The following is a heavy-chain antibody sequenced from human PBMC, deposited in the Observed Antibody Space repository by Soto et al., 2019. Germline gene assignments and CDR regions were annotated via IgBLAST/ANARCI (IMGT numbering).Heavy chain of an antibody. CDR3: ARISQSDFWSGYYYFFDY. CDR2: ITAFNGNT. Sequence: QVHLVQSGAEVEKPGASVKVSCKASGYTFPAIVISWLRQPPGQGLRWLGGITAFNGNTKYAQQFQGRVTMTTDTSTSTAYMELRSLESDDTAVYYCARISQSDFWSGYYYFFDYWGQGTLVTVSS. V-gene: IGHV1-18*01. CDR1: GYTFPAIV. D-gene: IGHD3-3*01. J-gene: IGHJ4*02.